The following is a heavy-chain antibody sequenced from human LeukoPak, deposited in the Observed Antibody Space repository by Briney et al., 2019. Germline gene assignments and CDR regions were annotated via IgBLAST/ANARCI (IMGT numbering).Heavy chain of an antibody. CDR3: ARDRWARYWSGGSCPYWFDP. CDR2: INPNSGRT. J-gene: IGHJ5*02. V-gene: IGHV1-2*02. CDR1: GYTFTAYY. Sequence: ASVKLSCRASGYTFTAYYMHWVRQAPGQGLEWMGWINPNSGRTIYAQKFQGRVTMTRDTSISTAYMELSRLRSDDTAVYYCARDRWARYWSGGSCPYWFDPWGQGTLVTVSS. D-gene: IGHD2-15*01.